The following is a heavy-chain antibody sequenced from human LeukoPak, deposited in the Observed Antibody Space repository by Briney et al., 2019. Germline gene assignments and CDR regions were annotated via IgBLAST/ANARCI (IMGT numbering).Heavy chain of an antibody. CDR1: GGSISSYY. Sequence: ESGPTLVNPSETLSLTCTVSGGSISSYYWSWIRQPPGKGLEWIGYIYYGGSTNYNPSLKSRVTISVDTSKNQFSLKLSSVTAADTAVYYCARGRSSSWGPDGYWGQGTLVTVSS. J-gene: IGHJ4*02. V-gene: IGHV4-59*01. D-gene: IGHD6-13*01. CDR3: ARGRSSSWGPDGY. CDR2: IYYGGST.